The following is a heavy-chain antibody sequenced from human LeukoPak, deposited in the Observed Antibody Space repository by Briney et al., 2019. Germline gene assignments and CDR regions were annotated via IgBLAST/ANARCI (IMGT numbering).Heavy chain of an antibody. Sequence: PSETLSLTCTVSDGSINNYYWTWIRQPPGKGLEWIGHIFFTGYSKSNPSLKSRVTISLDTSKNQFSLRLSSVTAADTAVYYCARHRCSGGSCYVAAFDIWGQGTMVTVSS. D-gene: IGHD2-15*01. CDR1: DGSINNYY. V-gene: IGHV4-59*08. J-gene: IGHJ3*02. CDR3: ARHRCSGGSCYVAAFDI. CDR2: IFFTGYS.